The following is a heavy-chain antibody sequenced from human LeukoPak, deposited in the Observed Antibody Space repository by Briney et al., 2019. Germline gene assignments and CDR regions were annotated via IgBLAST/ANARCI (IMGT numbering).Heavy chain of an antibody. CDR2: ITGDGTTT. CDR3: AKMQGYFDY. Sequence: GALRLSCEASGLTFSSYGMNWVRQAPGKGLQWVSAITGDGTTTYYADSVKGRFTISRDNSKNMLYLQMSSLRAEDTAVYYCAKMQGYFDYWGQGTLVPVSS. V-gene: IGHV3-23*01. J-gene: IGHJ4*02. CDR1: GLTFSSYG.